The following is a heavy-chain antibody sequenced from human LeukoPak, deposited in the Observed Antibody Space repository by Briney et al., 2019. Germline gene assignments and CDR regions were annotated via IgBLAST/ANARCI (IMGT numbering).Heavy chain of an antibody. J-gene: IGHJ4*02. D-gene: IGHD6-13*01. CDR1: GFTFSRNN. V-gene: IGHV3-48*04. CDR3: ARVPVASDGTCFDS. CDR2: ISFSSDMI. Sequence: PGGSLRLSCAASGFTFSRNNMNWVRQAPGKGLEWISHISFSSDMIYYADSVKGRFTISRDNAKNSLYLQMNSRRAEDTAVYYCARVPVASDGTCFDSWGQGTLVIVSS.